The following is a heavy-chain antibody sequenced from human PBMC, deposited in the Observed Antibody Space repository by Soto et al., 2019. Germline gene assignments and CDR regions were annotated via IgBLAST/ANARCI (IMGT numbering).Heavy chain of an antibody. CDR2: IWSDGSTE. J-gene: IGHJ5*02. V-gene: IGHV3-33*01. D-gene: IGHD2-2*01. Sequence: GGSLRLSCAASGFTFVRYGMHWVRQAPGKGLEWVAVIWSDGSTEYYADSVKGRFTISRDNSKNTMYLQMNSLRGEDTGVYYCARGRIPSAIFDWFDPWGQGTLVTVSS. CDR1: GFTFVRYG. CDR3: ARGRIPSAIFDWFDP.